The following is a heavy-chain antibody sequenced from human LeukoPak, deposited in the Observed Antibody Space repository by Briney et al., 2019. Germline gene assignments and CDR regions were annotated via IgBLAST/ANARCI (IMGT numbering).Heavy chain of an antibody. D-gene: IGHD2-21*01. CDR1: GYSFSSYW. CDR2: IYPGDSDT. J-gene: IGHJ6*02. Sequence: GESLKISCKGSGYSFSSYWIGWVRQMPGKGLEWMGIIYPGDSDTRYSPSFQGQVTISADKSIRTAYLQWSSLKASDTAMYYCARVFPGDYYGMDVWGQGTTVTVSS. V-gene: IGHV5-51*01. CDR3: ARVFPGDYYGMDV.